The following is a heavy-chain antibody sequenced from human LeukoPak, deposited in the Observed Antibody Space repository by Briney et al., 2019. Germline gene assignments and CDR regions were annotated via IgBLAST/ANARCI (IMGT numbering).Heavy chain of an antibody. D-gene: IGHD5-18*01. J-gene: IGHJ4*02. CDR3: TRVGDTAMKFDY. CDR2: IKSKAYGGTT. Sequence: GGSLRLSCTASGFTFGDYAMSWVRQAPGKGLEWVGFIKSKAYGGTTEYAASVKGRFTISRDDSKSIAYLQMNSLKTEDTAVYYCTRVGDTAMKFDYWGQGTLVTVSS. V-gene: IGHV3-49*04. CDR1: GFTFGDYA.